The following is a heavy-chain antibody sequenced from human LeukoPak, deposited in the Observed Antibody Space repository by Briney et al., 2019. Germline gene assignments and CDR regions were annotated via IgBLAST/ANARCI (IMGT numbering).Heavy chain of an antibody. CDR1: GFTFSSYA. D-gene: IGHD6-13*01. J-gene: IGHJ4*02. CDR2: ISGGGSTT. V-gene: IGHV3-23*01. CDR3: ARDSIRQQLYYFDY. Sequence: PGGSLRLSCAASGFTFSSYALSWVRQAPGKGLEWVSAISGGGSTTYYADPVKGRFTISRDNSKNTLYLQMNSLRAEDTAVYYCARDSIRQQLYYFDYWGQGTLVTVSS.